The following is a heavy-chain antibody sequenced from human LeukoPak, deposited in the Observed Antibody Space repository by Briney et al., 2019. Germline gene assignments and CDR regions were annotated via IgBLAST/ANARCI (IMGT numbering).Heavy chain of an antibody. J-gene: IGHJ5*02. D-gene: IGHD5-18*01. V-gene: IGHV5-51*01. CDR2: IYPGDSDT. Sequence: GESLKISCKGSGYSFTSYWIGWVRQMPGKGPEWMGIIYPGDSDTRYSPSFQGQVTISADKPISTAYLQWSSLKASDTAMYYCARHPGADTATAGGSLWFDPWGQGTLVTVSS. CDR1: GYSFTSYW. CDR3: ARHPGADTATAGGSLWFDP.